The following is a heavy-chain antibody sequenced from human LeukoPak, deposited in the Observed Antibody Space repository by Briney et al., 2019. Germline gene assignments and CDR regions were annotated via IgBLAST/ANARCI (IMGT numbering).Heavy chain of an antibody. Sequence: SETLSLTCAVYGGSFSGYYWSWIRQPPGKGLEWIGEINHSANTNYNSSLKRRVTISVDTSKNQFSLKRNSVTAADTAVYYCARAPGAALDWGQGTLVTVSS. V-gene: IGHV4-34*01. CDR1: GGSFSGYY. CDR2: INHSANT. J-gene: IGHJ4*02. D-gene: IGHD2-15*01. CDR3: ARAPGAALD.